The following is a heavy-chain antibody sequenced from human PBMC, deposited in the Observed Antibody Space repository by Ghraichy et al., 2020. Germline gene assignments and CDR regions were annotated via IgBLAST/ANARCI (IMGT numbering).Heavy chain of an antibody. CDR2: INQDGSEK. CDR1: GFSFSTYA. J-gene: IGHJ4*02. Sequence: GGSLRLSCTVSGFSFSTYAMSWVRQAPGKELEWVANINQDGSEKYYVDSVKGRFTISRDNAKNSLYLQMNSLRAEDTAVYYCARGGDYWGRGTLVTVSS. CDR3: ARGGDY. V-gene: IGHV3-7*03.